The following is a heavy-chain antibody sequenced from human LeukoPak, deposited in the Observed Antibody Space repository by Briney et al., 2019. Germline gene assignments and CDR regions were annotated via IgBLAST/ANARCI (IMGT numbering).Heavy chain of an antibody. V-gene: IGHV3-48*04. CDR2: ISSSSSTI. CDR3: ARALYDFWSGYSPLGY. CDR1: GYTFSSYS. Sequence: SGGSLRLSCAASGYTFSSYSMNWVRQAPGKGLEWVSYISSSSSTIYYADSVKGRFTISRDSAKNSLYLQMNSLRAEDTAVYYCARALYDFWSGYSPLGYWGQGTRVTVSS. D-gene: IGHD3-3*01. J-gene: IGHJ4*02.